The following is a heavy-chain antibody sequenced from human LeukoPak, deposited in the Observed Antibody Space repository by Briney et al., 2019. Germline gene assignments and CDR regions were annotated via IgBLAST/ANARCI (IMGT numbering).Heavy chain of an antibody. CDR2: INHSGNT. Sequence: SETLSLTCAVYGGSFSGYYWSWIRQPPGKGLEWIGEINHSGNTNYNPSLKSRVTILVDTSKNRFSLKLNSVTAADTAVYYCASPIYGDYTENGFDIWGQGTMVTVSS. D-gene: IGHD4-17*01. CDR1: GGSFSGYY. V-gene: IGHV4-34*01. J-gene: IGHJ3*02. CDR3: ASPIYGDYTENGFDI.